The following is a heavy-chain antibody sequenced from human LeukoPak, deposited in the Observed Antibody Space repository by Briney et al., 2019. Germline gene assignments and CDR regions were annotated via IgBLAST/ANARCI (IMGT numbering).Heavy chain of an antibody. CDR1: GGSISSSSYY. CDR2: VYYTGST. V-gene: IGHV4-39*07. CDR3: ATLGNRASGYYLPSDY. J-gene: IGHJ4*02. Sequence: PSETLSLTCTVSGGSISSSSYYWGWIRQPPGKGLEWIGSVYYTGSTYYNPSLQSRVTISVDTSKNQFSLKLNSVTAADTAVFYCATLGNRASGYYLPSDYWGQGTLVTVSS. D-gene: IGHD3-22*01.